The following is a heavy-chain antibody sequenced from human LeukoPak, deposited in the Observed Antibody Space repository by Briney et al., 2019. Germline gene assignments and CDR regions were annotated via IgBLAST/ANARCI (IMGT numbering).Heavy chain of an antibody. CDR1: GFTFSSFA. V-gene: IGHV3-23*01. CDR3: AKSLRYSSGCHHFDY. Sequence: GGSLRLSCAASGFTFSSFAMSWVRQAPGTGLESVSAVSGSGDSTYSADSVKGRFSISRDNSKNTLYLQMNSLRAEDTAVYYCAKSLRYSSGCHHFDYWGQGTLVTVSS. J-gene: IGHJ4*02. D-gene: IGHD6-19*01. CDR2: VSGSGDST.